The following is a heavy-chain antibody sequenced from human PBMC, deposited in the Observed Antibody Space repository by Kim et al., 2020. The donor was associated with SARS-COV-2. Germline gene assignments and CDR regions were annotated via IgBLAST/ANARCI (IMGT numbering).Heavy chain of an antibody. CDR2: ISSSGSTI. J-gene: IGHJ6*02. V-gene: IGHV3-48*03. CDR1: GFTFSSYE. CDR3: ARDNGQQQGRGSYYYGMDV. Sequence: GGSLRLSCAASGFTFSSYEMNWVRQAPGKGLEWVSYISSSGSTIYYADSVKGRFTISRDNAKNSLYLQMNNLRAEDTAVYYCARDNGQQQGRGSYYYGMDVWGQGTTVTVSS. D-gene: IGHD7-27*01.